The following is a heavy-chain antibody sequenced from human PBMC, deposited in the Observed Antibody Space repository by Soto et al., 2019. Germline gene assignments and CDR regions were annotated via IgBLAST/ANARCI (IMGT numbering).Heavy chain of an antibody. D-gene: IGHD4-4*01. V-gene: IGHV4-4*02. CDR3: ARDRPVDYTPFVDY. CDR2: IYRDGRT. CDR1: GASITNNNW. Sequence: QVQLQESGPGLVKPSGTLSLTCAVSGASITNNNWWSWVRQTPAKGLEWIGEIYRDGRTNYNPSLRSRLTISMDRSKNQFSLELNVVTAADTAIYYCARDRPVDYTPFVDYWGQGTLVTVS. J-gene: IGHJ4*02.